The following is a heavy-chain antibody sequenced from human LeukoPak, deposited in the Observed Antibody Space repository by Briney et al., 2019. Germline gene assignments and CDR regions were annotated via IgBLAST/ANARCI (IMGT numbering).Heavy chain of an antibody. CDR3: AREGLKQQLAPNPFDY. CDR2: VDTEDGET. D-gene: IGHD6-13*01. CDR1: GYTLTELS. J-gene: IGHJ4*02. Sequence: ASVKVSCKVSGYTLTELSMHWVRQAPGQGLEWMGGVDTEDGETTYAQTFQGRVTMTEDTSTDTAYMELSRLRSEDTAVYYCAREGLKQQLAPNPFDYWGQGTLVTVSS. V-gene: IGHV1-24*01.